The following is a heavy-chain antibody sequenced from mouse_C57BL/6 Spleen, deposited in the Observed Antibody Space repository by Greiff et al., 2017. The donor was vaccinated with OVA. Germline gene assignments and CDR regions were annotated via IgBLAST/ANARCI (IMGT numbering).Heavy chain of an antibody. Sequence: QVQLQQPGPELVKPGASVKLSCKASGYTFTSYWMHWVKQRPGQGLEWIGNINPSNGGTNYNEKFKSKATLTVDKSSSTAYMQLSSLTSEDSAVYYCARGITTVVANFDYWGQGTTLTVSS. CDR2: INPSNGGT. CDR1: GYTFTSYW. CDR3: ARGITTVVANFDY. V-gene: IGHV1-53*01. J-gene: IGHJ2*01. D-gene: IGHD1-1*01.